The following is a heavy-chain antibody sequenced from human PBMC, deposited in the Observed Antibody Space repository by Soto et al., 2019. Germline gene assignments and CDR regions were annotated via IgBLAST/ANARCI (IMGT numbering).Heavy chain of an antibody. V-gene: IGHV4-61*01. CDR2: IYYSGST. D-gene: IGHD3-10*01. J-gene: IGHJ4*02. Sequence: SETLSLTCTVSGGSVSGGSYYWSWIRQPPGKGLEWIGYIYYSGSTNYNPSLKSRVTISVDTSKNQFSLKLSSVTAADTAVYYCARVRFGESRAFDYWGQGTLVTVSS. CDR3: ARVRFGESRAFDY. CDR1: GGSVSGGSYY.